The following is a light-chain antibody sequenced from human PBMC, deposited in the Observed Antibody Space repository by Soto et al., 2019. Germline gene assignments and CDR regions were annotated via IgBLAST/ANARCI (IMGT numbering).Light chain of an antibody. CDR3: QQYGSSPQT. V-gene: IGKV3-20*01. Sequence: EIVLTQSPGTLSLSPGERATLSCRASQSVSSTYLAWYQQKPGQAPRLLIYGASSRATGIPDRFSGSGSGTDFTLIISRLETEDFAVYFCQQYGSSPQTFGQGTKV. CDR2: GAS. J-gene: IGKJ1*01. CDR1: QSVSSTY.